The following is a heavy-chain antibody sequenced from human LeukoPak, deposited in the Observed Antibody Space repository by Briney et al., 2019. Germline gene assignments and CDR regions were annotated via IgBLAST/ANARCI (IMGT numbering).Heavy chain of an antibody. Sequence: PSETLSLTCTVSGGSISSYYWSWIRQTPGKGLEWIGYIYYSGSTNYNPSPKSRVTISVDTSKNQFSLKLSSVTAADTAVYFCARHGASGSYLYYFDYWGQGTLVTVSS. CDR1: GGSISSYY. CDR3: ARHGASGSYLYYFDY. V-gene: IGHV4-59*08. CDR2: IYYSGST. J-gene: IGHJ4*02. D-gene: IGHD1-26*01.